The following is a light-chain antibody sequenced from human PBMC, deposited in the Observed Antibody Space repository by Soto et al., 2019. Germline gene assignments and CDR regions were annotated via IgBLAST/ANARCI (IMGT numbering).Light chain of an antibody. Sequence: QAVVTQPRSVSGSPGQSVTISCTGTSSDVGAYNFVSWYQHHPGKAPKLIIYDVTERPSGVPDRFSGSKSGNSASLTISGLQTEDEADYYCCSYAGTYSWVFGGGTQLTVL. CDR1: SSDVGAYNF. V-gene: IGLV2-11*01. CDR3: CSYAGTYSWV. CDR2: DVT. J-gene: IGLJ7*01.